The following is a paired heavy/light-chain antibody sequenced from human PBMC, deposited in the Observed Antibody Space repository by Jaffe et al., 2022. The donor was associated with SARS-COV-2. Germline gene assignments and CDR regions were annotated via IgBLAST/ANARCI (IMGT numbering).Heavy chain of an antibody. Sequence: QVQLVQSGAEVKKPGASVKVSCKASGYNFNSHDINWVRQATGQGLEWMGWMNPNSGNTGYAQKFQGRVTMTRNTSISTAYMELSSLRSEDTAVYYCARSPTVTRLRLTGYYMDVWGKGTTVTVSS. D-gene: IGHD4-17*01. CDR2: MNPNSGNT. V-gene: IGHV1-8*01. CDR3: ARSPTVTRLRLTGYYMDV. J-gene: IGHJ6*03. CDR1: GYNFNSHD.
Light chain of an antibody. V-gene: IGLV8-61*01. CDR1: SGSVSTSYY. CDR2: STN. CDR3: VLYMGSGISV. J-gene: IGLJ3*02. Sequence: QTVVTQEPSFSVSPGGTVTLTCGLNSGSVSTSYYPSWYQQTPGQTPRTLIYSTNTRSYGVPDRFSGSILGNKAALTITGAQADDEADYYCVLYMGSGISVFGGGTKLTVL.